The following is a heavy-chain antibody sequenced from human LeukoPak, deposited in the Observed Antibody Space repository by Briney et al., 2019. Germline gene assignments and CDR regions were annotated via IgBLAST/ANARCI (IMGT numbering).Heavy chain of an antibody. J-gene: IGHJ4*02. Sequence: ASVKVCCKVSGKTLSELSIHWLRQPPGKGIEWLGVSDLEDGERIYAQMFQGRVTITEHTCIDTAYMEVSSLRSEDTAVYYCVTGFTTMAVDYFDYWGQGTLVTVSP. CDR1: GKTLSELS. D-gene: IGHD5-18*01. CDR2: SDLEDGER. CDR3: VTGFTTMAVDYFDY. V-gene: IGHV1-24*01.